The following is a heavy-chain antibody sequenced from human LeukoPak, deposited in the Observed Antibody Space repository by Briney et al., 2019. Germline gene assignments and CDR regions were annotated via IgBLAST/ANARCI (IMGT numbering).Heavy chain of an antibody. CDR1: GFTFSSYA. D-gene: IGHD2-2*01. J-gene: IGHJ5*02. V-gene: IGHV3-23*01. CDR2: ISDSGGST. CDR3: AKDQYCSSTSCYYGGFDP. Sequence: GGSLRLSCAASGFTFSSYAMSWVRQAPGKGLEWVSAISDSGGSTYYADSVTGRFTISRDNSKNTLYLQMNSLRAEDTAVYYCAKDQYCSSTSCYYGGFDPWGQGTLVTVSS.